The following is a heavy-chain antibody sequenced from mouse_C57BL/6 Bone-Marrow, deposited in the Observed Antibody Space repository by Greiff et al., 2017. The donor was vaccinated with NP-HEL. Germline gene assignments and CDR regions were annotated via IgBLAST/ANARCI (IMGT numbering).Heavy chain of an antibody. J-gene: IGHJ1*03. D-gene: IGHD1-1*01. CDR3: ASPHYYGSSHWYFDV. CDR1: GYTFTDYY. Sequence: EVQLQQSGPVLVKPGASVKMSCKASGYTFTDYYMNWVKQSHGKSLEWIGVINPYNGGTSYNQKFKGKATLTVDKSSSTAYMELNSLTSEDSAVYYCASPHYYGSSHWYFDVWGTGTTVTVSS. CDR2: INPYNGGT. V-gene: IGHV1-19*01.